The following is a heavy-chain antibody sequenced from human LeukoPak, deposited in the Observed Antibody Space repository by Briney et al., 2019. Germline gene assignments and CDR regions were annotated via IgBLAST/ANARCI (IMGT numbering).Heavy chain of an antibody. CDR1: GGSFSGYY. J-gene: IGHJ5*02. CDR3: ARHVSSDYDSSGYYPSHWFDP. CDR2: INHSGST. V-gene: IGHV4-34*01. Sequence: PSETLSLTCAVYGGSFSGYYWSWIRQPPGKGLEWIGEINHSGSTNYNPSLKSRVTISVDTSKNQFSLKLSSVTAADTAVYYCARHVSSDYDSSGYYPSHWFDPWGQGTLVTVSS. D-gene: IGHD3-22*01.